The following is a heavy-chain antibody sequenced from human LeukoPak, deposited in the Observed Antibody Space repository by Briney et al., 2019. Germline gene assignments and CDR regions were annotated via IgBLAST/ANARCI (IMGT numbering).Heavy chain of an antibody. V-gene: IGHV3-30*18. J-gene: IGHJ4*02. D-gene: IGHD3-10*01. CDR1: GFTFSSYG. Sequence: GGSLRLSCAASGFTFSSYGMHWVRQAPGKGLEWVAVISYDGSNKYYADSVKGRFTISRDNSKNTLYLQMNGLRAEDTAVYYCAKDQDLYYYGSGSYTDYWGQGTLVTVSS. CDR3: AKDQDLYYYGSGSYTDY. CDR2: ISYDGSNK.